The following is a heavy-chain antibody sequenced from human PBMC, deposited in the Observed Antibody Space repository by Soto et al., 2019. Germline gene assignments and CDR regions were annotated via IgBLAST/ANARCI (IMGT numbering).Heavy chain of an antibody. V-gene: IGHV3-30*03. CDR3: VGGQYYFDY. D-gene: IGHD3-10*01. J-gene: IGHJ4*02. CDR1: GFPFTTYG. CDR2: ISYDGSNK. Sequence: QVPLVESGGGVVQPGRSLRLSCAASGFPFTTYGMHWVREGPGKGLEWVAVISYDGSNKFYADSVKGRFTISRDNSKNTLYLQMNSLRLEDTALYYCVGGQYYFDYRGQGTLVTVSS.